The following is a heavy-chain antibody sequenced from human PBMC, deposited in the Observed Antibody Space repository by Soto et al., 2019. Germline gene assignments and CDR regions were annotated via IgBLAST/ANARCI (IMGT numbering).Heavy chain of an antibody. CDR2: ISSSSTYI. CDR3: ARDTNYYASGSGVDY. D-gene: IGHD3-10*01. V-gene: IGHV3-21*01. Sequence: GGSLILSCAAAGFTFSAYSMNWVRQAPGKGLEWVSSISSSSTYIHYGDSVKGRFTISRDNAKNSLNLQMNSLRAEDTAVYFCARDTNYYASGSGVDYWGQGILVTVSS. J-gene: IGHJ4*02. CDR1: GFTFSAYS.